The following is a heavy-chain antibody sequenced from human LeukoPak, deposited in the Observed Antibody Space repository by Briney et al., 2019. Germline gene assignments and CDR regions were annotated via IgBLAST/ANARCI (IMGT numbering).Heavy chain of an antibody. CDR2: IDPEDGKS. CDR3: TTGRGAYNVFDF. D-gene: IGHD1-1*01. V-gene: IGHV1-69-2*01. CDR1: GFLFSAYY. J-gene: IGHJ4*02. Sequence: GASVKVSCKTSGFLFSAYYMHWVQQAPGKGFRWMGRIDPEDGKSTYAEDFQGRVTLTADMSTDTAYTELSRLTSEDTALYYCTTGRGAYNVFDFWGQGSLVIVSS.